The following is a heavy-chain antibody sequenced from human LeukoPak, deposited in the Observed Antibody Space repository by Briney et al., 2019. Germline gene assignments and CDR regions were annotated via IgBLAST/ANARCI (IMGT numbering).Heavy chain of an antibody. CDR2: ISTHNGDT. J-gene: IGHJ6*03. V-gene: IGHV1-18*01. CDR1: GYTFTSNG. D-gene: IGHD3-22*01. CDR3: AREIVAGRGYFSYYMDV. Sequence: ASVKVSCKASGYTFTSNGIYWVRQAPGQGLEWMGWISTHNGDTNYAQKFQGRVTMTADTSTSTAFMGLRSLSSDDTAVYFCAREIVAGRGYFSYYMDVWGSGTTVTVSS.